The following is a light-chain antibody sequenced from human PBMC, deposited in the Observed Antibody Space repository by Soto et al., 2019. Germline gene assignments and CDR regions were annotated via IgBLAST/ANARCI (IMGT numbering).Light chain of an antibody. Sequence: DIQMTQSPSSLSASVGDRVTITCQASQDISNHLNWYQQKPGKAPELLMFDASNLEPGVPSRFSGSGSGTEFTLTIGSLQPDDFANYYCQQYDTYFRYTFGQGTKLDIK. CDR3: QQYDTYFRYT. V-gene: IGKV1-33*01. CDR2: DAS. CDR1: QDISNH. J-gene: IGKJ2*01.